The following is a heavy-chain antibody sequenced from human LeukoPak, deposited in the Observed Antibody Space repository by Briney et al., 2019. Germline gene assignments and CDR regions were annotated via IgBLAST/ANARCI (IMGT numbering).Heavy chain of an antibody. J-gene: IGHJ5*02. CDR2: ISAYNGNT. D-gene: IGHD6-6*01. V-gene: IGHV1-18*01. CDR3: ARDPLVLGGKNWFDP. Sequence: GASVKVSCKASGYTFTSYGISWVRQAPGQGLEWMGLISAYNGNTNYAQKLQGRVTMTTDTSTSTAYMELRSLRSDDTAVYYCARDPLVLGGKNWFDPWGQGTLVTVSS. CDR1: GYTFTSYG.